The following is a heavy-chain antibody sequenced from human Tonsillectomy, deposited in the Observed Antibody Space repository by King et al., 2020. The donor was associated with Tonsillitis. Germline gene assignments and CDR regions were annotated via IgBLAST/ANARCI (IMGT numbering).Heavy chain of an antibody. CDR3: AGGSGSYFYYYYYMDV. V-gene: IGHV4-39*01. D-gene: IGHD3-10*01. Sequence: LQLQESGLGLVKPSETLSLTCTVSGGSISSSSYYWGWIRQPPGKGLEWIGSIYYSGSTYYNPSLKSRVTISVDTSKNQFSLKLSSVTAADTAVYYCAGGSGSYFYYYYYMDVWGKGTTVTVSS. J-gene: IGHJ6*03. CDR2: IYYSGST. CDR1: GGSISSSSYY.